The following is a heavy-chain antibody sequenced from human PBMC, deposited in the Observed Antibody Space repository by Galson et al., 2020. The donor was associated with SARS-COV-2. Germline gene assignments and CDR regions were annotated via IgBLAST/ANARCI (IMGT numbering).Heavy chain of an antibody. D-gene: IGHD3-9*01. CDR2: INAGNGNT. V-gene: IGHV1-3*01. Sequence: ASVKVSCKASGYTFTSYAMHWVRQAPGQRLEWMGWINAGNGNTKYSQKFQGRVTITRDTSASTAYMELSSLRSEDTAVYYCARDESILTGYPWFDYWGQGTLVTVSS. CDR1: GYTFTSYA. CDR3: ARDESILTGYPWFDY. J-gene: IGHJ4*02.